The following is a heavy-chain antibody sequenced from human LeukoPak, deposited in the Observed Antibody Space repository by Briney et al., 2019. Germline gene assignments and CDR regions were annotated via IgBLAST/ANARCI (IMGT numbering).Heavy chain of an antibody. V-gene: IGHV4-39*07. J-gene: IGHJ4*02. CDR1: GGSISSGGNY. Sequence: SETLSLTCTVSGGSISSGGNYWSWIRQPPGKGLEWIGSIYYSGSTYYNPSLKSRVTISVDTSKNQFSLKLSSVTAADTAVYYCASMIVVVDYWGQGTLVTVSS. CDR2: IYYSGST. D-gene: IGHD3-22*01. CDR3: ASMIVVVDY.